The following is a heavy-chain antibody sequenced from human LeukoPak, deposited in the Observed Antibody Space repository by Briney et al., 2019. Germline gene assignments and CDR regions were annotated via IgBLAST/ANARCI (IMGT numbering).Heavy chain of an antibody. Sequence: WASVKVSCKASGYTFTSYGISWVRQAPGQGLEWMGWISAYNGNTNYAQKLQGRVTMTTDTSTSTAYMELRSLRSEDTAVYYCARGEVGRPDQLLLYNWFDPWGQGTLVTVSS. CDR1: GYTFTSYG. CDR2: ISAYNGNT. D-gene: IGHD2-2*01. J-gene: IGHJ5*02. CDR3: ARGEVGRPDQLLLYNWFDP. V-gene: IGHV1-18*01.